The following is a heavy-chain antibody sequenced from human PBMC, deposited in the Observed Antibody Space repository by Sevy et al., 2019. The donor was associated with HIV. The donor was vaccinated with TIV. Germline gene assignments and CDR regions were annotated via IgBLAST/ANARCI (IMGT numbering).Heavy chain of an antibody. V-gene: IGHV3-7*03. CDR1: GFTFSSYW. J-gene: IGHJ6*02. CDR2: IKQDGSEK. Sequence: GGSLRLSCAASGFTFSSYWMRWVRQAPGKGLEWVANIKQDGSEKYYVDSVKGRFTISRDNAKNSLYLQMNSLRAEDTAVYYCARDLEWLLYPNYYYYGMDVWGQGTTLTVSS. CDR3: ARDLEWLLYPNYYYYGMDV. D-gene: IGHD3-3*01.